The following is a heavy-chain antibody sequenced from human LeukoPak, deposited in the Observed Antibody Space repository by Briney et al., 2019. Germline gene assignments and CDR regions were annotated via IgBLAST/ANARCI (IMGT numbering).Heavy chain of an antibody. CDR1: GITFSSYW. J-gene: IGHJ4*02. CDR2: IDGGGRTA. Sequence: PGGSLRLSCAASGITFSSYWMHWVRQSPGKGLVWVSRIDGGGRTADYADSVKGRFTISRDNTKNTLYLQMNSLRAEDTAVYYCMRDSAFWGQGTLVTVSS. CDR3: MRDSAF. V-gene: IGHV3-74*01.